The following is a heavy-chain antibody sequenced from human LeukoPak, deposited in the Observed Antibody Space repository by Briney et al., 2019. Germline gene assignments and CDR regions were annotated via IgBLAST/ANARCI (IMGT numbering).Heavy chain of an antibody. Sequence: GGSLRLSCAASGFTFSSYAMHWVRQAPGKGLEYVSAISSNGGSTYYANSVKGRFTISRDNSKNTLYLQMGSLRAEDMAVYYCARTSIAVAGSEKGQPAFDIWGQGTMVTVSS. J-gene: IGHJ3*02. D-gene: IGHD6-19*01. CDR1: GFTFSSYA. V-gene: IGHV3-64*01. CDR3: ARTSIAVAGSEKGQPAFDI. CDR2: ISSNGGST.